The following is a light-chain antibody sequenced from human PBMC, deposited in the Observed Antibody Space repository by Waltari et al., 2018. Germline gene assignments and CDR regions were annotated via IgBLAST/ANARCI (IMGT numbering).Light chain of an antibody. V-gene: IGLV3-25*03. Sequence: SYELTQPPSVSVSPGQTARTTCSGDALPKQYAYWYQQKPGQAPVQVIYKDTERPSGIPERFSGSVSGTTVTLIISVVQSEDEADYYCQSADTNNIVVFGGGTKLTV. CDR2: KDT. CDR3: QSADTNNIVV. CDR1: ALPKQY. J-gene: IGLJ2*01.